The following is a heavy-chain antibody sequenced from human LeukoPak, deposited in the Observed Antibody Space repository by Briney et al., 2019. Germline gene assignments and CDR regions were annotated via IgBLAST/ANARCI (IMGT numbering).Heavy chain of an antibody. CDR3: AELGITMIGGV. D-gene: IGHD3-10*02. CDR2: ISGSGSSA. J-gene: IGHJ6*04. CDR1: GFTFISYS. Sequence: PGGSLRLSCAASGFTFISYSMSWVRQAPGKGLQWVSTISGSGSSAYHADSVKGRFTISRDNAKNSLYLQMNSLRAEDTAVYYCAELGITMIGGVWGKGTTVTISS. V-gene: IGHV3-21*01.